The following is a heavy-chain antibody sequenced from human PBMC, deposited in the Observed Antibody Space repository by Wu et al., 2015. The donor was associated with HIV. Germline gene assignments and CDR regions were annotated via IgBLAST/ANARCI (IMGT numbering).Heavy chain of an antibody. CDR2: INPNSGST. J-gene: IGHJ3*02. CDR3: ARDLTETDAFDI. D-gene: IGHD7-27*01. V-gene: IGHV1-2*02. CDR1: GYTFTGYY. Sequence: QVQLVQSGAEVKKPGASVKVSCKASGYTFTGYYMHWVRQAPGQGLEWMGWINPNSGSTNYAQKFQGRVTMTRDTSISTAYMELSRLRSDDTAVYYCARDLTETDAFDIWGQGTMVTVSS.